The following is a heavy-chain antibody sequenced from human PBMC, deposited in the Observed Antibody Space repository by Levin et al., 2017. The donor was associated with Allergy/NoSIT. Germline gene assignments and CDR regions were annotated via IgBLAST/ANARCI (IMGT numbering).Heavy chain of an antibody. J-gene: IGHJ6*02. CDR3: ARSGGDCTNGVCPYYYYDGMDV. Sequence: PGGSLRLSCAASGFTFSDYYMSWIRQAPGKGLEWVSYISSSGSTIYYADSVKGRFTISRDNAKNSLYLQMNSLRAEDTAVYYCARSGGDCTNGVCPYYYYDGMDVWGQGTTVTVSS. CDR2: ISSSGSTI. CDR1: GFTFSDYY. D-gene: IGHD2-8*01. V-gene: IGHV3-11*01.